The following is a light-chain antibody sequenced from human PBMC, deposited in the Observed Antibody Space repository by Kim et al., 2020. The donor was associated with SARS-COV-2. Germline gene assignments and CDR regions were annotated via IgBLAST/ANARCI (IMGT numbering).Light chain of an antibody. CDR2: KTS. CDR1: QSLSGW. J-gene: IGKJ1*01. CDR3: QQYNHYST. V-gene: IGKV1-5*03. Sequence: SASVGDRFVITCRASQSLSGWLAWYQQKPGKALKLVIYKTSRLEIGVPSRFSGSGSETEFTLTISSLQPDDFATYYCQQYNHYSTFGQGTKVDIK.